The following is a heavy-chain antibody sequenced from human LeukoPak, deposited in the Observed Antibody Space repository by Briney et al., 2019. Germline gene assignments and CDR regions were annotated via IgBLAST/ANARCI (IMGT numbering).Heavy chain of an antibody. CDR2: IYHSGST. J-gene: IGHJ6*02. CDR3: ASTLPGIQPVYGMDV. CDR1: GGSISSGGYS. D-gene: IGHD5-18*01. V-gene: IGHV4-30-2*01. Sequence: PSETLSLTCAVSGGSISSGGYSWSWIRQPPGKGLEWIGYIYHSGSTYYNPSLKSRVTISVDRSKNQFSLKLSSVTAADTAVYYCASTLPGIQPVYGMDVWGQGTTVTVSS.